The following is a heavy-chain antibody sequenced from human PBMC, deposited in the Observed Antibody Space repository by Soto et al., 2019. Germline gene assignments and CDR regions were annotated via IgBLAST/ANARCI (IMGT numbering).Heavy chain of an antibody. Sequence: PSETLSLTCTVSGGSISSYYWSWIRQPPGKGLEWIGYIYYSGSTNYNPSLKSRVTISVDTSKNQFSLKLSSVTAADTAVYYCARQGNSGYDYEYYFDYWGQGTPVTVSS. J-gene: IGHJ4*02. CDR3: ARQGNSGYDYEYYFDY. CDR1: GGSISSYY. CDR2: IYYSGST. V-gene: IGHV4-59*08. D-gene: IGHD5-12*01.